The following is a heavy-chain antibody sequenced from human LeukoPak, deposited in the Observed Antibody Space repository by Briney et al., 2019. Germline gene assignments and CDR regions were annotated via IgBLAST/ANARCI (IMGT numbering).Heavy chain of an antibody. V-gene: IGHV1-8*01. CDR3: ARAPIDSENSAYYSDFDY. J-gene: IGHJ4*02. CDR2: MNPNSGST. CDR1: GYTFTNYD. Sequence: ASVKVSCKASGYTFTNYDIIWVRQATGQGLEWMGWMNPNSGSTGYAQKFQDRITVIRDTSISTAYMELSSLRSEDTAVYYCARAPIDSENSAYYSDFDYWGQGTLVTVSS. D-gene: IGHD3-22*01.